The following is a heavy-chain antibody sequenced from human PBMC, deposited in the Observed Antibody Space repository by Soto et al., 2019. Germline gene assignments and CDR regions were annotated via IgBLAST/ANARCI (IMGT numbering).Heavy chain of an antibody. CDR3: AGDVSPGSSSLYFDDFDI. V-gene: IGHV3-7*05. CDR1: GFTFSSDW. J-gene: IGHJ3*02. CDR2: IRKDGSKT. Sequence: VRLVESGGGLVQPGGSLRLSCAASGFTFSSDWMTWVRQAPGKGLEWVANIRKDGSKTSYLDSVRGRFTISRDNAQSSLYLQMDSLRAEDTALYYCAGDVSPGSSSLYFDDFDIWGQGTMVTVSS. D-gene: IGHD6-13*01.